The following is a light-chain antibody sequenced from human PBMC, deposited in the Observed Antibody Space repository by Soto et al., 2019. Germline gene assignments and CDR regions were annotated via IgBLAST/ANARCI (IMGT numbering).Light chain of an antibody. Sequence: DLQMTQSPSSLSASVGDRVTITCQASQDISNYLSWYQQKPGKAPKLLIYDASTLETGVPSRFSGSGSGTDFTFTISSLQAEDIATYYCQQCDNLPYTFGQGTKLEIK. CDR2: DAS. V-gene: IGKV1-33*01. J-gene: IGKJ2*01. CDR1: QDISNY. CDR3: QQCDNLPYT.